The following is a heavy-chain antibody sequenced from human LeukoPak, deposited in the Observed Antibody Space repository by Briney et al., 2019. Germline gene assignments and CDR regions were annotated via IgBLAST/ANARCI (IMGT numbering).Heavy chain of an antibody. V-gene: IGHV1-24*01. CDR3: ARASYSSSWYFNYYYYMDV. D-gene: IGHD6-13*01. Sequence: GASVKVSCKVSGYTLTELSMHWVRQAPGKGLEWMGGFDPEDGETIYAQKFQGRVTMTEDTSTDTAYMELSSLRSDDTAVYYCARASYSSSWYFNYYYYMDVWGKGTTVTISS. CDR1: GYTLTELS. CDR2: FDPEDGET. J-gene: IGHJ6*03.